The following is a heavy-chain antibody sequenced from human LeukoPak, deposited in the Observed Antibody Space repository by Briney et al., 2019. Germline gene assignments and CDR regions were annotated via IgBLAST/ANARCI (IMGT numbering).Heavy chain of an antibody. CDR1: GHSFGNYG. J-gene: IGHJ6*02. CDR2: ISAHNGNI. D-gene: IGHD3-10*01. V-gene: IGHV1-18*01. Sequence: ASVKVSCKASGHSFGNYGFSWVRQSPRQGLECMGRISAHNGNIDYAQKFQGRLTMTPATSTTTAYMELRSLRSDDTAVYYCAREVVNYHGSGSFSPRQDYYGMDVWGQGTTVIVSS. CDR3: AREVVNYHGSGSFSPRQDYYGMDV.